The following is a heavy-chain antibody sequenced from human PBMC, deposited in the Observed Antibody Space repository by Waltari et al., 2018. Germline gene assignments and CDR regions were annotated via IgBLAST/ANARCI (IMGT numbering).Heavy chain of an antibody. Sequence: QVQLQQWGAGLLQSSETLSLTCAVYGGSFSGYYWGWVRPPPGKGLAWIGEINHAGYTNHNPSLRSRVTMSADTSKSQFSLKLNSVTTADTAVYYCVRLEDCTGPGGHCYSGDPFALDVWGQGTTVTVSS. J-gene: IGHJ6*02. CDR3: VRLEDCTGPGGHCYSGDPFALDV. CDR2: INHAGYT. V-gene: IGHV4-34*02. D-gene: IGHD2-15*01. CDR1: GGSFSGYY.